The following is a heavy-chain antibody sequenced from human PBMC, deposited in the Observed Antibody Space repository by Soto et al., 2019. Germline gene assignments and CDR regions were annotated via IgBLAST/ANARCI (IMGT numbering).Heavy chain of an antibody. D-gene: IGHD3-10*01. CDR1: GFTFSSYA. CDR2: ISGSGGST. CDR3: AKTSRRITMVRGVRAYTDV. V-gene: IGHV3-23*01. J-gene: IGHJ6*02. Sequence: GGSLRLSCAASGFTFSSYAMSWVRQAPGKGLEWVSAISGSGGSTYYADSVKGRFTISRDNSKNTLYLQMNSLRAEDTAVYYCAKTSRRITMVRGVRAYTDVWGQGTTVTVSS.